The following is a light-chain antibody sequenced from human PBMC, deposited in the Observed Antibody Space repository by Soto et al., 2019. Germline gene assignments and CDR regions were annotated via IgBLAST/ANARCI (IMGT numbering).Light chain of an antibody. Sequence: DIQMTQSPSTLSASVGDRVTITCRASQSISSWLAWYQQKPGKAPNLLIYDASSLESGVPSMFSRSGSGTEFTLTISSLQPDDFATYYCQQYNSYSPWTFGQGTKVEIK. CDR1: QSISSW. V-gene: IGKV1-5*01. CDR2: DAS. J-gene: IGKJ1*01. CDR3: QQYNSYSPWT.